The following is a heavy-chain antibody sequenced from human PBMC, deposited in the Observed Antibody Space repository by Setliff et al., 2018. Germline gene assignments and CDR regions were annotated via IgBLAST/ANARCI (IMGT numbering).Heavy chain of an antibody. CDR2: IYHSGST. J-gene: IGHJ6*02. CDR1: GYSISSGYY. D-gene: IGHD6-13*01. CDR3: ARSAGYSSSWYNYYYGMDV. V-gene: IGHV4-38-2*01. Sequence: SETRSLTCAVSGYSISSGYYWGWIRQPPGKGLEWIGSIYHSGSTYYNPSLKSRVTISVDTSKNHFSLKLSSVTAADTAVYYCARSAGYSSSWYNYYYGMDVWGQGTTVTVSS.